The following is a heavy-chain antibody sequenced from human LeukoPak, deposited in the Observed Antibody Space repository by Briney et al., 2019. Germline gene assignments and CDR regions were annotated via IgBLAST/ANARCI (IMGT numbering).Heavy chain of an antibody. V-gene: IGHV4-39*01. CDR1: GGSITSSSYY. J-gene: IGHJ4*02. Sequence: SETLSLTCTVSGGSITSSSYYWGWIRQPPGKGLEWIGSIYYSGSTYYNPSLKSRVTISVDTSKNHFSLKLSSVTAADTAVYYCARQRDPFYGSGSYTFDYWGQGTLVTVSS. D-gene: IGHD3-10*01. CDR3: ARQRDPFYGSGSYTFDY. CDR2: IYYSGST.